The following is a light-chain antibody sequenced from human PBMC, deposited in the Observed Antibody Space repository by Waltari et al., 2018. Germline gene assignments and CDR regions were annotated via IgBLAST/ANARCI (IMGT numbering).Light chain of an antibody. Sequence: EIVMTQSPVTLSLSPGERATLSCRASQSVSSSYLSWYQQKPGQAPRLLIYGASTRATGIPARFSGSGSGTDFTLTISSLQPEDFAVYYCQQDYNLWTFGQGTKVEIK. CDR2: GAS. CDR1: QSVSSSY. J-gene: IGKJ1*01. CDR3: QQDYNLWT. V-gene: IGKV3D-7*01.